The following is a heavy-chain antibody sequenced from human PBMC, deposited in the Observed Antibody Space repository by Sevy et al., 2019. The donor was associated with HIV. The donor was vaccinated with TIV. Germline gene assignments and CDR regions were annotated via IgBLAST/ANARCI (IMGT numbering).Heavy chain of an antibody. CDR1: GDSVSSNSAA. J-gene: IGHJ4*02. CDR3: ARAGYYGSGTRLYYFDY. V-gene: IGHV6-1*01. Sequence: SQTLSLTCAISGDSVSSNSAAWNWIRQSPSRGLEWLGRTYYRSKWYNDYAVSVKSRITINPDTSKNQFSLQLNSVTPEDMAVYYCARAGYYGSGTRLYYFDYWGQGTLVTVSS. CDR2: TYYRSKWYN. D-gene: IGHD3-10*01.